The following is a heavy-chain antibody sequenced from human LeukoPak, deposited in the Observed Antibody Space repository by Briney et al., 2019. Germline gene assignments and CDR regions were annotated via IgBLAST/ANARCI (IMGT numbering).Heavy chain of an antibody. CDR1: GGSISSSSYY. J-gene: IGHJ3*02. CDR3: ARTAVAGITAFDI. Sequence: SETLSLTCTVSGGSISSSSYYWGWIRQPPGKGLEWIGSIYYSGSTYYNPSLKSRVTISVDTSKNQFSLKLSSVTAADTAVYYCARTAVAGITAFDIWGQGTMVTVSS. D-gene: IGHD6-19*01. CDR2: IYYSGST. V-gene: IGHV4-39*07.